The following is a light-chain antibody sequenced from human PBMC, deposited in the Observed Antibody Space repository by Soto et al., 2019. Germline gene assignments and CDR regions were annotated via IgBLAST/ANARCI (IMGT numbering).Light chain of an antibody. CDR3: CSYAGNFLYV. CDR1: SSDVGGYNY. J-gene: IGLJ1*01. V-gene: IGLV2-11*01. CDR2: DVI. Sequence: QSVLTPPRSLSGSPGQSVTISCTGTSSDVGGYNYVSWYQQHPNKAPKLMIYDVIERPSGVPDRFSGSRSGNTASLTISGLQAEDEADYYCCSYAGNFLYVFGTGTKVTVL.